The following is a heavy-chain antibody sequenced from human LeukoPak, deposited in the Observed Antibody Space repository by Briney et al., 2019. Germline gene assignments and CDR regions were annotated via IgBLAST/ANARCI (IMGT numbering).Heavy chain of an antibody. CDR2: IYYSGST. V-gene: IGHV4-39*01. D-gene: IGHD4-17*01. Sequence: SETLSLTCTVSGGSISSSSYYWGWVRQPPGKGLEWIGSIYYSGSTYYNPSLKSRGTISVDTSKNQFSLKLSSVTAADTAVYYCARARLTTVTTEFDYWGQGTLVTVSS. CDR1: GGSISSSSYY. CDR3: ARARLTTVTTEFDY. J-gene: IGHJ4*02.